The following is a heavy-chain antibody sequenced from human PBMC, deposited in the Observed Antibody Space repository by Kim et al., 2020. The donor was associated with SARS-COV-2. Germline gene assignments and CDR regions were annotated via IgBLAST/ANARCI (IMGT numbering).Heavy chain of an antibody. J-gene: IGHJ4*02. V-gene: IGHV5-51*01. D-gene: IGHD4-17*01. Sequence: PSFQGQVTISADKSISTAYLQWSSLKASDTAMYYCARQATVTTRYFDYWGQGTLVTVSS. CDR3: ARQATVTTRYFDY.